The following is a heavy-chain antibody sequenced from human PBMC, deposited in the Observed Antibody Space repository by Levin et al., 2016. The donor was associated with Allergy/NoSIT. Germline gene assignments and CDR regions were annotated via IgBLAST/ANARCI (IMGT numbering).Heavy chain of an antibody. D-gene: IGHD4-17*01. CDR3: ARAPTVTTSNWFDP. V-gene: IGHV1-18*01. Sequence: ASVKVSCKASGYTFTSYGISWVRQAPGQGLEWMGWISAYNGNTNYAQKLQGRVTMTTDTSTSTAYMELRSLRSDDTAVYYCARAPTVTTSNWFDPWGQGTLVTVSS. CDR1: GYTFTSYG. CDR2: ISAYNGNT. J-gene: IGHJ5*02.